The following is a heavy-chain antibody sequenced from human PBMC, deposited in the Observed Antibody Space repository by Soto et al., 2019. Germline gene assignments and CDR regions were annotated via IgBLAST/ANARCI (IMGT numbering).Heavy chain of an antibody. CDR1: GFTFSSYA. D-gene: IGHD6-6*01. CDR2: ISYDGSNK. Sequence: GGSLRLSCAASGFTFSSYAMHWVRQAPGKGLEWVAVISYDGSNKYYADSVKGRFTISRDNSKNTLYLQMNSLRAEDTAVYYCARDRDDIAARRDPDNYYYYYGMDVWGQGTTVTVSS. J-gene: IGHJ6*02. V-gene: IGHV3-30*04. CDR3: ARDRDDIAARRDPDNYYYYYGMDV.